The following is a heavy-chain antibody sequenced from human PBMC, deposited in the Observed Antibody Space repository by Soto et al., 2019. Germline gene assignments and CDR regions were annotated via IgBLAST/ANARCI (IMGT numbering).Heavy chain of an antibody. Sequence: SETLSLTCAVSRGSISSSNWGSWVRPPPGKGLEWIGEIYYSGSTNYNPSLKSRVTISVDTSKNQFSLKLSSVTAADTAVYYCAKTHDSRNDAFDIWGQGTMVTVSS. CDR1: RGSISSSNW. J-gene: IGHJ3*02. V-gene: IGHV4-4*02. CDR3: AKTHDSRNDAFDI. D-gene: IGHD2-21*02. CDR2: IYYSGST.